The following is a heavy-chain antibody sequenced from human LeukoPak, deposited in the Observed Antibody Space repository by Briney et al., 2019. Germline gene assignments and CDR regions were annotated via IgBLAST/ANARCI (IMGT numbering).Heavy chain of an antibody. CDR1: GGSISNTYCY. V-gene: IGHV4-39*01. CDR3: AGPKPLCNSIGCYRFDY. D-gene: IGHD2-2*01. Sequence: SETLSLTCTVSGGSISNTYCYWGWIRQPPGKGLEWIGSIFYSGSPYYNPSLKGRVTISIDTSKNQFSLKLSSVTAADTAVYYCAGPKPLCNSIGCYRFDYWGQGSLVTVSS. CDR2: IFYSGSP. J-gene: IGHJ4*02.